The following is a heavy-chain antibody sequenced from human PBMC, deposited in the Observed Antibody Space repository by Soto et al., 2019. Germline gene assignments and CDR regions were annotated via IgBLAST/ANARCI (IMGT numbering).Heavy chain of an antibody. J-gene: IGHJ2*01. CDR3: ATGLRRWYFDL. CDR1: GFTFSSYS. V-gene: IGHV3-48*02. D-gene: IGHD4-17*01. Sequence: EVQLVESGGGLVQPGGSLRLSCAASGFTFSSYSMNWVRQAPGKGLEWVSYISSSSSTIYYADSVKGRFTISRDNAKNSLYLLMNSLRDEDTAVYYCATGLRRWYFDLWGRGTLVTVSS. CDR2: ISSSSSTI.